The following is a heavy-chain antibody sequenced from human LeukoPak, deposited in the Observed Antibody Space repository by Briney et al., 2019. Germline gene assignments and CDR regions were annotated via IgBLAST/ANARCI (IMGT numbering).Heavy chain of an antibody. D-gene: IGHD2-8*02. V-gene: IGHV4-34*01. J-gene: IGHJ6*02. CDR2: INHSGST. Sequence: PSKTLSLTCAVYGGSFSGYYWSWIRQPPGKGLEWIGEINHSGSTNYNPSLKSRVTISVDTSKNQFSLKLSSVTAADTAVYYCARAGPLTAGGFFNYYYYGMDVWGQGTTVTVSS. CDR3: ARAGPLTAGGFFNYYYYGMDV. CDR1: GGSFSGYY.